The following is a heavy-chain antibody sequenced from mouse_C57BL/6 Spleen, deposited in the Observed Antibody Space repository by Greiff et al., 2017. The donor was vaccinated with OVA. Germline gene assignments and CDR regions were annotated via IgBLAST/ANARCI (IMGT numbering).Heavy chain of an antibody. D-gene: IGHD2-1*01. CDR1: GFTFSSYG. CDR2: ISSGGSYT. Sequence: EVHLVESGGDLVKPGGSLKLSCAASGFTFSSYGMSWVRQTPDKRLEWVATISSGGSYTYYPDSVKGRFTISRDNAKNTLYLQMSSLKSEDTAMYYCARQRGLGNLSYWYFDVWGTGTTVTVSS. V-gene: IGHV5-6*01. J-gene: IGHJ1*03. CDR3: ARQRGLGNLSYWYFDV.